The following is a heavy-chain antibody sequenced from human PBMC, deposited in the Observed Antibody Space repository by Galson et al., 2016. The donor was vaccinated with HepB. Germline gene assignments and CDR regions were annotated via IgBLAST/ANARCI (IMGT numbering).Heavy chain of an antibody. CDR2: VSWNSGSI. CDR1: GFTFDTYG. V-gene: IGHV3-9*01. J-gene: IGHJ6*02. Sequence: SLRLSCAAFGFTFDTYGMHWVRQAPGKGLEWVSCVSWNSGSIGYADSVKGRFTISRDNAKSSLYLQMNSLRPEDTALYYCVRGYSAGPSGLDVWGQGTTVTVSS. D-gene: IGHD2-21*01. CDR3: VRGYSAGPSGLDV.